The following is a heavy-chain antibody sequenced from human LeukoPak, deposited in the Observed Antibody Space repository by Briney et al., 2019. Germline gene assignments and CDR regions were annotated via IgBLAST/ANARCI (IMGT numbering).Heavy chain of an antibody. CDR1: GGSISSYY. CDR2: IYYSGST. CDR3: ARRVYDILTGYWAYYFDY. Sequence: PSETLSLTCTVSGGSISSYYWSWIRQPPGKGLEWIGYIYYSGSTNYNPSLKSRVTISVDTSKNQFPLKLSSVTAADTAVYYCARRVYDILTGYWAYYFDYWGQGTLVTVSS. V-gene: IGHV4-59*01. J-gene: IGHJ4*02. D-gene: IGHD3-9*01.